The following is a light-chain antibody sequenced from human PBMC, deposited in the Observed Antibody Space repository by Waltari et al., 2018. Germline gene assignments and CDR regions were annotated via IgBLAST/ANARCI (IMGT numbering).Light chain of an antibody. CDR3: CSYAGP. CDR2: DVT. Sequence: QSALTQPRSVSGSPGQSVAISCTGTSSDVGGYNYVTWYQQPPGQAPKLMLYDVTKPPSGAPDRFSGSTSGNTASLTISGVQADDKADYYCCSYAGPFGGGTKLTVL. V-gene: IGLV2-11*01. CDR1: SSDVGGYNY. J-gene: IGLJ2*01.